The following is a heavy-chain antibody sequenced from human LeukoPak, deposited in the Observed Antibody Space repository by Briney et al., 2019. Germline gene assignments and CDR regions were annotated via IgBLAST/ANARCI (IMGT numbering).Heavy chain of an antibody. Sequence: PGGSLRLSCAASGFPFSSYWMSWVRQAPGKGLEWVANIKPDGSEKSYVDSVKGRFTISRDNAKNSLYLQMNSLKAEDRAVYYCARGQMAGYWGQATLVTVSS. CDR3: ARGQMAGY. CDR2: IKPDGSEK. V-gene: IGHV3-7*05. J-gene: IGHJ4*02. D-gene: IGHD5-24*01. CDR1: GFPFSSYW.